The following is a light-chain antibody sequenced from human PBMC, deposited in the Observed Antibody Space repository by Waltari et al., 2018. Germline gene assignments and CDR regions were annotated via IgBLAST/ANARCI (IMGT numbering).Light chain of an antibody. CDR1: QSVSSSS. CDR2: GAS. J-gene: IGKJ5*01. CDR3: QQYGSSSIT. V-gene: IGKV3-20*01. Sequence: EIVLTQSPGTLSSSPGERATLSCRTSQSVSSSSLTWYQQKPGQAPRLLIYGASSRATGIPDRFSGSGSGTDFTLTISRLEPEDFAVYYCQQYGSSSITFGQGTRLEIK.